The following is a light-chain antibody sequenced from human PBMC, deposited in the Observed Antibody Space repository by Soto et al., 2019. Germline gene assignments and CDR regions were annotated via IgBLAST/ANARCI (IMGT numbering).Light chain of an antibody. CDR1: QSISSSY. Sequence: DSVLTQSPGTLYLSPGERATLSCRASQSISSSYLAWYQQKPGQAPRLLIYGASSRATGIPDRFSGSGSGTDFTLTISRLEPEDFAVYYCQQYGSSPPWTFGQGTKVDIK. V-gene: IGKV3-20*01. J-gene: IGKJ1*01. CDR2: GAS. CDR3: QQYGSSPPWT.